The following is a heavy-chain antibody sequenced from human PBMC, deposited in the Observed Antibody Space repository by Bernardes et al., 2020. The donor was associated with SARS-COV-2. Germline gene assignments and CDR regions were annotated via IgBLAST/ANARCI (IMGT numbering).Heavy chain of an antibody. CDR2: ISCSGGST. D-gene: IGHD3-16*01. V-gene: IGHV3-23*01. CDR3: AKRGGPKRGYYGMDV. CDR1: GFTFSSYA. J-gene: IGHJ6*02. Sequence: GGSLRLSCAASGFTFSSYAMSWVRQAPGKGLEWVSAISCSGGSTYYADSVKGRFTISRDNSKNTLYLQMNSLRAEDTAVYYCAKRGGPKRGYYGMDVWGQGTTVTVSS.